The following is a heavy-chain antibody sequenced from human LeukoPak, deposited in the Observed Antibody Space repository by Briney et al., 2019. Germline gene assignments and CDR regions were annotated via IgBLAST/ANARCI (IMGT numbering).Heavy chain of an antibody. CDR3: ARGPWSSQAHFDY. J-gene: IGHJ4*02. D-gene: IGHD2-2*01. CDR2: MNPNSGNT. Sequence: ASVKVSCKASGYTFTSYDINWVRQATGQGLEWMGWMNPNSGNTGYAQKFQGRVAMTRDMSTSTVYMELSSLRSEDTAVYYCARGPWSSQAHFDYWGQGTLVTVSS. CDR1: GYTFTSYD. V-gene: IGHV1-8*01.